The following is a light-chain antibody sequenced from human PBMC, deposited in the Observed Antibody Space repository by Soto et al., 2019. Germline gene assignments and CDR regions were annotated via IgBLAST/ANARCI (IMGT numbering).Light chain of an antibody. CDR2: GAS. CDR1: QSVSSSY. V-gene: IGKV3-20*01. CDR3: QQYNNWPRT. J-gene: IGKJ1*01. Sequence: EIVLTQSPGTLSLSPGERATLSCRASQSVSSSYLAWYQQKPGQAPRPLIHGASSRASGIPDRFSGSGSGTEFTLTISSLQSEDFAVYYCQQYNNWPRTFGQGTKVDIK.